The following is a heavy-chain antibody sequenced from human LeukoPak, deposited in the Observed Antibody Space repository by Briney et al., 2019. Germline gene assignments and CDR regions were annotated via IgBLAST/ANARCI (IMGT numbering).Heavy chain of an antibody. J-gene: IGHJ4*02. Sequence: TSETLSLTCTVSGYSISSGYYWGWIRQPPGKGLEWIGSIYHSGSTYYNPSLKSRVTISVDTSKNQFSLKLSSVTAADTAVYYCASFRDSSGYFFDYWGQGTLVTVSS. CDR1: GYSISSGYY. V-gene: IGHV4-38-2*02. D-gene: IGHD3-22*01. CDR2: IYHSGST. CDR3: ASFRDSSGYFFDY.